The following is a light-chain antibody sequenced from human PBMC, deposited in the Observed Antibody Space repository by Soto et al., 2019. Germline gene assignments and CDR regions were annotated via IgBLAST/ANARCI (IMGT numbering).Light chain of an antibody. Sequence: DIQMTHSPSSLSASVGDRVTITFRASQSISSYLNWYQQKPGKAPKLLIYAASSLQSGVPSRFSGSGSGTDFTLTSSSLLPEDFATYYCQQSYSTSWTFGQGTKVEIK. CDR1: QSISSY. V-gene: IGKV1-39*01. CDR3: QQSYSTSWT. CDR2: AAS. J-gene: IGKJ1*01.